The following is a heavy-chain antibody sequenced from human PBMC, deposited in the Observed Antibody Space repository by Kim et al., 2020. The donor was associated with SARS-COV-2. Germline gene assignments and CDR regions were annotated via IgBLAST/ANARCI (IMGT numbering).Heavy chain of an antibody. V-gene: IGHV4-59*01. D-gene: IGHD6-6*01. J-gene: IGHJ6*03. CDR3: ARRAARLVDYYYYYYMDV. CDR1: GGSISSYY. Sequence: SETLSLTCTVSGGSISSYYWSWIRQPPGKGLEWIGYIYYSGSTNYNPSLKSRVTISVDTSKNQFSLKLSSVTAADTAVYYCARRAARLVDYYYYYYMDV. CDR2: IYYSGST.